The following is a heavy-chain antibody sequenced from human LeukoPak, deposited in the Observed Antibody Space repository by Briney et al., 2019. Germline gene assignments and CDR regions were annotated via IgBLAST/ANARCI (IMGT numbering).Heavy chain of an antibody. CDR1: GFTSIAYA. CDR3: ARNQQLGGHSYYYYGMDV. Sequence: GGSLRLSCVGSGFTSIAYALTWARQAPGKGLEWVSGISGGGVTTYYADSVKGRFTISRDNSKNTLYLQMNSLRADNTAIYYCARNQQLGGHSYYYYGMDVWGQGTTVTVSS. CDR2: ISGGGVTT. V-gene: IGHV3-23*01. J-gene: IGHJ6*02. D-gene: IGHD3-16*01.